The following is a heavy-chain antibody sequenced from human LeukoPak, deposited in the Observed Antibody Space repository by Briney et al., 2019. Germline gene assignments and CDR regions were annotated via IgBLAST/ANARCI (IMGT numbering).Heavy chain of an antibody. CDR3: ARVKIVVVVAALDEKFDAFDI. CDR2: TYYRSKWYN. J-gene: IGHJ3*02. D-gene: IGHD2-15*01. Sequence: SQTLSLTCAISGDSVSSNSAAWNWIRQSPSRGLEWLGRTYYRSKWYNDYAVSVKSRITINPDTSKNQFSLQLNSVTPEDTAVYYCARVKIVVVVAALDEKFDAFDIWGQGTMVTVSS. V-gene: IGHV6-1*01. CDR1: GDSVSSNSAA.